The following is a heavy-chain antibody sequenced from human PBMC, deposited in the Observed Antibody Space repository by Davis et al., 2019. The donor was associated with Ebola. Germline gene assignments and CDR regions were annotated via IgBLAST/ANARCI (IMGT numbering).Heavy chain of an antibody. J-gene: IGHJ4*02. CDR2: ISSTITTV. CDR1: GFTFSSYS. Sequence: PGGSLRLSCAASGFTFSSYSMNWVPQAPGKGLEWVSHISSTITTVYYADSVKGRFTISRDNAKNSLYLQMNSLRDEDTAVYYCARHSSGYYYGSVDFWGQGTLVTVSS. V-gene: IGHV3-48*02. D-gene: IGHD3-22*01. CDR3: ARHSSGYYYGSVDF.